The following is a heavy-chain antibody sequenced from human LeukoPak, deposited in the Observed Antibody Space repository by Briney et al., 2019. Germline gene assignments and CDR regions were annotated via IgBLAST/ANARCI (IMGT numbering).Heavy chain of an antibody. V-gene: IGHV1-18*01. CDR3: ARDPPMVRGGRYYYMDV. J-gene: IGHJ6*03. Sequence: ASVKVSCKASGYTFTSYGISWVRQAPGQGLEWMGWISAYNGNTNYAQKLQGRVTMTTDTPTSTAYMELRSLRSDDTAVYYCARDPPMVRGGRYYYMDVWGKGTTVTVSS. CDR2: ISAYNGNT. CDR1: GYTFTSYG. D-gene: IGHD3-10*01.